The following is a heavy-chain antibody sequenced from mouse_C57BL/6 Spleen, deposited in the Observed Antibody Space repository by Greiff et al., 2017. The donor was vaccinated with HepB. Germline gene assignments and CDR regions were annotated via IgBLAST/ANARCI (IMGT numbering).Heavy chain of an antibody. J-gene: IGHJ4*01. D-gene: IGHD3-1*01. CDR3: ERTAPATGAMDY. CDR1: GYTFTDHI. Sequence: QVQLKESGAELVSPGASVTLSCKASGYTFTDHIMNWVKQRPGQGLEWIGRIYPVSGETNYNQKFMGKATFSVDRSSSTVYMVLNSLTSEDPAVYYCERTAPATGAMDYWGQGTSVTVSS. V-gene: IGHV1-11*01. CDR2: IYPVSGET.